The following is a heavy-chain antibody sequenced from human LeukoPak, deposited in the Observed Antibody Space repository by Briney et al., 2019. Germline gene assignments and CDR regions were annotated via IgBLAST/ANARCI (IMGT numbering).Heavy chain of an antibody. D-gene: IGHD3-22*01. CDR1: GGSISSGGYS. J-gene: IGHJ4*02. CDR2: IYQSGST. Sequence: SETLSLTCAVSGGSISSGGYSWSWIRQPPGKGLEWIGYIYQSGSTYYNPSLKSRVTISVDRSKNQFSLKLSSVTAADTAVYYCARGRNYYDSSGYYFDYWGQGTLVTVSS. V-gene: IGHV4-30-2*01. CDR3: ARGRNYYDSSGYYFDY.